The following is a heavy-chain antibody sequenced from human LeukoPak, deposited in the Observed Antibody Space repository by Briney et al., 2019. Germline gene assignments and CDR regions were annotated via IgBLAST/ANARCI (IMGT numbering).Heavy chain of an antibody. CDR3: ARHPARGQQGYAFDI. D-gene: IGHD6-13*01. CDR2: FFYGANT. CDR1: GGSFSGYY. V-gene: IGHV4-59*08. Sequence: TSETLSLTCAVYGGSFSGYYRSWIRQPPGKGLEWIGYFFYGANTNYNPSLKSRVTISVDTSKNQFSLKLTSVTAADTAFYYCARHPARGQQGYAFDIWGQGTMVTVSS. J-gene: IGHJ3*02.